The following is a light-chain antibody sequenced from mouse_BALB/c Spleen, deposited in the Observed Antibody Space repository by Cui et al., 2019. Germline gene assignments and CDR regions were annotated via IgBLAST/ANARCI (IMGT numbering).Light chain of an antibody. CDR3: LQYDESFT. V-gene: IGKV14-111*01. CDR2: RAN. J-gene: IGKJ4*01. CDR1: QDINSY. Sequence: DIKMTQSPSSMYASLGERVTITCKASQDINSYLSWFQQKPGKSPKTLIYRANRLVDGVPSRFSGSGSGKDYSLTISSLEYEDMGIYYCLQYDESFTFGSGTKLEIK.